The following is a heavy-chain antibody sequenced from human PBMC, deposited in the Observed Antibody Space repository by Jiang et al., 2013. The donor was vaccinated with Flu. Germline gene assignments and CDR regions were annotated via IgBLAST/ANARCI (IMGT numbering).Heavy chain of an antibody. D-gene: IGHD3-22*01. CDR1: GYTFTSYG. Sequence: GAEVKKPGASVKVSCKASGYTFTSYGISWVRQAPGQGLEWMGWISAYNGNTNYAQKLQGRVTVTTDTSTSTAYMELRSLRSDDTAVYYCARDAFSTMIVVVITNYGMDVWGQGTTVTVSS. CDR2: ISAYNGNT. J-gene: IGHJ6*02. CDR3: ARDAFSTMIVVVITNYGMDV. V-gene: IGHV1-18*01.